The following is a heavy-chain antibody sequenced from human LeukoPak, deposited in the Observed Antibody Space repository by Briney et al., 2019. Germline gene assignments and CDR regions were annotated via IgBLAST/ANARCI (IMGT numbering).Heavy chain of an antibody. Sequence: SVKVSCKASGGTFSSYAISWVRQAPGQGLEWMGGIIPIFGTANYAQKLQGRVTITADESTSTAYMELSSRRSEDTAVYYCARDRQLDPTEDAFDIWGQGTMVTVSS. CDR2: IIPIFGTA. CDR3: ARDRQLDPTEDAFDI. D-gene: IGHD1-1*01. CDR1: GGTFSSYA. V-gene: IGHV1-69*13. J-gene: IGHJ3*02.